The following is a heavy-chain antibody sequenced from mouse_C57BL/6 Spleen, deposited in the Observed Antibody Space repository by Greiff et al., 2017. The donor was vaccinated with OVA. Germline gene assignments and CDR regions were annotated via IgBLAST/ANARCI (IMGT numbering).Heavy chain of an antibody. Sequence: EVQLQQSGAELVRPGASVKLSCTASGFNIKDDYMHWVKQRPEQGLEWIGWIDPENGDTEYASKFQGKATITADTSSNTAYLQLSSLTSEDTAVYYCTTRIYYGTYGGFAYWGQGTLVTVSA. CDR3: TTRIYYGTYGGFAY. V-gene: IGHV14-4*01. CDR1: GFNIKDDY. J-gene: IGHJ3*01. D-gene: IGHD2-1*01. CDR2: IDPENGDT.